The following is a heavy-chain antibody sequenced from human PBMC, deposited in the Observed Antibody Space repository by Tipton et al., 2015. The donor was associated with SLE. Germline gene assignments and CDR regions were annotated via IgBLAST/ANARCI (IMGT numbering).Heavy chain of an antibody. V-gene: IGHV4-59*08. J-gene: IGHJ4*02. D-gene: IGHD4-17*01. CDR1: GGSISSYY. CDR2: IYYSGST. Sequence: TLSLTCTVSGGSISSYYWSWIRQPPGKGLEWIGYIYYSGSTNYNPSLKSRVTISVDTSKNQFSLKLSSVTAADTAVYYCARQDGDYRGSVDYWGQGTLVTVSS. CDR3: ARQDGDYRGSVDY.